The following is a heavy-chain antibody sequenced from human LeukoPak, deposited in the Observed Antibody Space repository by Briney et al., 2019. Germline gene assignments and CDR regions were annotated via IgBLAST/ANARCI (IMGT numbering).Heavy chain of an antibody. Sequence: GGSLRLPCAASGFTFSNAWMSWVRQAPGKGLEWVGRIKSKTDGGTIDYAAPVKGRFTISRDDSKNTLYLQMNSLKTEDTAVYYCTSYDCSSTSCYWIYYDYWGQGTLVTVSS. CDR3: TSYDCSSTSCYWIYYDY. CDR2: IKSKTDGGTI. V-gene: IGHV3-15*01. J-gene: IGHJ4*02. D-gene: IGHD2-2*01. CDR1: GFTFSNAW.